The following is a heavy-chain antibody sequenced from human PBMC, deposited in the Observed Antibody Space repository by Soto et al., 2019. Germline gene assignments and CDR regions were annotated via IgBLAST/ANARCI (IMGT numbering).Heavy chain of an antibody. V-gene: IGHV1-2*02. J-gene: IGHJ4*02. CDR3: ARVLYRNVIHA. CDR2: IDPRNGGT. Sequence: QVQLVQSGSDVKKPGASFTVSCKASGCIFSDYYIHWVRQAPGQGLEWMGWIDPRNGGTKYAQKFQDRLTMTTDTSTSTAFLELRRLRLDDTAVFFCARVLYRNVIHAWGQGTLVTVSS. D-gene: IGHD5-18*01. CDR1: GCIFSDYY.